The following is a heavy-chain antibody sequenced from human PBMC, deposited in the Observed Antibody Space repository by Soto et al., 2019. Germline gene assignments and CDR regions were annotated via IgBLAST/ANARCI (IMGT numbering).Heavy chain of an antibody. J-gene: IGHJ5*02. CDR2: ISHDGSHE. Sequence: XGSLRLSCAASGVTFSTSAMHWVRQAPGKGLEWVAMISHDGSHEYYGDSVKGRFSVSRDNSHNILHLQMNSLRIEDTAVYFCARNTDHRLVRGWLDPWGQGNLVTVSS. V-gene: IGHV3-30-3*01. CDR3: ARNTDHRLVRGWLDP. D-gene: IGHD3-10*01. CDR1: GVTFSTSA.